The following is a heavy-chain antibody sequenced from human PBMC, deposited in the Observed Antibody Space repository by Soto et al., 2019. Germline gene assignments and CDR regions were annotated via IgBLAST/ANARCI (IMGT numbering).Heavy chain of an antibody. CDR2: INHSGST. CDR1: GGSFSGYY. D-gene: IGHD3-10*01. V-gene: IGHV4-34*01. CDR3: SRGLGYYYGSGSHYKSHGYYYYMDV. J-gene: IGHJ6*03. Sequence: SETLSLTCAVYGGSFSGYYWSWIRQPPGKGLEWIGEINHSGSTNYNPSLKSRVTISVDTSKNQFSLKLSSVTAADTAVYYCSRGLGYYYGSGSHYKSHGYYYYMDVWGKGTTVTVSS.